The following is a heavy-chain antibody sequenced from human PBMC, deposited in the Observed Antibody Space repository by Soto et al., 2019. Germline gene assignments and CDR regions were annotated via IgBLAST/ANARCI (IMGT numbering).Heavy chain of an antibody. CDR1: GYTFTRYN. J-gene: IGHJ4*02. CDR2: INPSGGTT. D-gene: IGHD2-15*01. V-gene: IGHV1-46*01. Sequence: ASVKVSCKASGYTFTRYNVHWVRQAPVQGLEWMAIINPSGGTTYYVQKFEGRVTLITDTSTSTVYMELSSLRSDDTAVYYCARVRGGGSEYFFDYWGQGTLVTVSS. CDR3: ARVRGGGSEYFFDY.